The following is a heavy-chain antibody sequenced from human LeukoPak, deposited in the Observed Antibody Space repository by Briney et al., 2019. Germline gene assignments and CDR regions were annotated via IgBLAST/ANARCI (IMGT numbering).Heavy chain of an antibody. D-gene: IGHD3-9*01. CDR1: GGSFSGYY. V-gene: IGHV4-34*01. CDR3: ARGSDYDILTGYQDDAFDI. J-gene: IGHJ3*02. CDR2: INHSGST. Sequence: SETLSLTCAVYGGSFSGYYWSWIRQPPGKGLERIGEINHSGSTNYNPSLKSRVTISVDTSKNQFSLKLSSVTAADTAVYYCARGSDYDILTGYQDDAFDIWGQGTMVTVSS.